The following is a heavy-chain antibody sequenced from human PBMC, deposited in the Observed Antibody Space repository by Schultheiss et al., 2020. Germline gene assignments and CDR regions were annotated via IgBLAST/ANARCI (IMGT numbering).Heavy chain of an antibody. CDR2: IYHSGST. Sequence: GSLRLSCAVSGGSISSSNWWSWVRQPPGTGLEWIGEIYHSGSTNYNPSLKSRVTISVDKSKNQFSLKLSSVTAADTAVYYCARRGDPYCSGGSCYNHDAFDIWGQGTMVTGSS. D-gene: IGHD2-15*01. CDR1: GGSISSSNW. CDR3: ARRGDPYCSGGSCYNHDAFDI. V-gene: IGHV4-4*02. J-gene: IGHJ3*02.